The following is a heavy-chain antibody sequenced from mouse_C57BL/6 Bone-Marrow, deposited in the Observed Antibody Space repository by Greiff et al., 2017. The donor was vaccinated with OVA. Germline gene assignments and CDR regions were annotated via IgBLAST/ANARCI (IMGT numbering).Heavy chain of an antibody. CDR1: GFTFSDYG. CDR2: ISSGSSTI. J-gene: IGHJ4*01. Sequence: EVQVVESGGGLVKPGGSLKLSCAASGFTFSDYGMHWVRQAPEKGLEWVAYISSGSSTIYYADTVKGRFTISRDNAKNTLFLQMTSLRSEDTAMYYCARRLLWVRAYYYAMDYWGQGTSVTVSS. D-gene: IGHD2-14*01. V-gene: IGHV5-17*01. CDR3: ARRLLWVRAYYYAMDY.